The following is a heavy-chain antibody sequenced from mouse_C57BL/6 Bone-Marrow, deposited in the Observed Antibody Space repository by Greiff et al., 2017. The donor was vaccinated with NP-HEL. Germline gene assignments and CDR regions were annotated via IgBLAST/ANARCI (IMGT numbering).Heavy chain of an antibody. CDR3: ARLRDYAMDY. CDR1: GYTFTSYG. CDR2: IYPRSGNT. V-gene: IGHV1-81*01. J-gene: IGHJ4*01. Sequence: QVQLKESGAELARPGASVKLSCKASGYTFTSYGISWVKQRTGQGLEWIGEIYPRSGNTYYNEKFKGKATLTADKSSSTAYMELRSLTSEDSAVYFCARLRDYAMDYWGQGTSVTVSS.